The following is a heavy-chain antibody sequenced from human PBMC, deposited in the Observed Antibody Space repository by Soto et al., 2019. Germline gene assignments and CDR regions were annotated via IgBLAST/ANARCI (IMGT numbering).Heavy chain of an antibody. CDR3: AITSP. J-gene: IGHJ5*02. CDR2: IWYDGSNK. CDR1: GITFSSYG. Sequence: QVQLVESGGGVVHPGRSLRLSCAASGITFSSYGMHWVRQAPGKGLEWVAVIWYDGSNKYYADSVKGRFTISRDNSKNMVYLQMNSLRVEDTAVYHCAITSPWGQGTLVTVSS. V-gene: IGHV3-33*01.